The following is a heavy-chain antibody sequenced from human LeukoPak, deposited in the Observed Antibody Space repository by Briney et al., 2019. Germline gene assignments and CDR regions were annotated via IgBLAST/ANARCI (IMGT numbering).Heavy chain of an antibody. CDR3: AKTNGYYDL. D-gene: IGHD3-22*01. Sequence: GGSLRLSCAASGYTFSSNGMSWVRKAPGKGLEWVSSISGSGDKTYYADSVRGRFTISRDNSKSTMYLQMNSLRAEDTAVYHCAKTNGYYDLWGQGTLVIVSS. V-gene: IGHV3-23*01. J-gene: IGHJ4*02. CDR1: GYTFSSNG. CDR2: ISGSGDKT.